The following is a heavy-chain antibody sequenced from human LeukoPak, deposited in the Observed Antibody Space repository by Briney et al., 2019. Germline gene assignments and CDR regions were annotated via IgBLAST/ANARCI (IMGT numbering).Heavy chain of an antibody. Sequence: LEWIGYIYYSGSTNYTPSLKSRVTISVDTSKNQFSLKLSSVTAADTAVYYCASLSGSYLDYWGQGTLVTVSS. CDR3: ASLSGSYLDY. CDR2: IYYSGST. V-gene: IGHV4-59*01. D-gene: IGHD1-26*01. J-gene: IGHJ4*02.